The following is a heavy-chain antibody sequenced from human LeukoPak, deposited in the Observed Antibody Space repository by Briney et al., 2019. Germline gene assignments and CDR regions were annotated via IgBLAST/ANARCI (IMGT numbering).Heavy chain of an antibody. J-gene: IGHJ4*02. CDR3: ARAYYYGSGSYGLDY. D-gene: IGHD3-10*01. CDR2: IYSSGST. CDR1: GGSISSYY. Sequence: SETLSLTCTVSGGSISSYYWSWIRQPPGKGLEWIGYIYSSGSTNYNPSLKSRLTISVDASKNQFSLKLTSVAAADTAVYYCARAYYYGSGSYGLDYWGQGTLVTVSS. V-gene: IGHV4-59*01.